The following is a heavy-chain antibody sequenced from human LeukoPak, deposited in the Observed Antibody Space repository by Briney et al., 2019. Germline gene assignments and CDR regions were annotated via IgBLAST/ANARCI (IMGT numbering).Heavy chain of an antibody. CDR1: GFTFSSYE. V-gene: IGHV3-48*03. J-gene: IGHJ4*02. CDR2: ISSSGSTI. Sequence: GGSLRLSCAASGFTFSSYEMNWVRQAPGKGLEWVSYISSSGSTIYYADSVKGRFTISRDNAKNSLYLQMNSLRAEDTAVYYCARIKSSSSSHTDLDYWGQGTLVTVSS. CDR3: ARIKSSSSSHTDLDY. D-gene: IGHD6-6*01.